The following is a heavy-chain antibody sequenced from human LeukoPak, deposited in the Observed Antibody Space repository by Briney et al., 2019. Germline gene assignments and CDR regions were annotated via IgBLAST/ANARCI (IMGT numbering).Heavy chain of an antibody. V-gene: IGHV4-30-4*01. CDR1: GGSITSASYY. CDR2: ILTLGGT. J-gene: IGHJ4*02. Sequence: SETLSLTCTVSGGSITSASYYWTWIRQPPGQGLEWIGYILTLGGTYYTPSLWSRVTISVDSIRNQFSLNLNSVTAADTVVYYCARIPIQSGVYGFFDYWGQGALVTVSS. CDR3: ARIPIQSGVYGFFDY. D-gene: IGHD5/OR15-5a*01.